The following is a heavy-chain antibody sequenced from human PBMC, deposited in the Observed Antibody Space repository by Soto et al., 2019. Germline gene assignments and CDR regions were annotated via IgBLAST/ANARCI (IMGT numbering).Heavy chain of an antibody. Sequence: PSETLSLTCTVSGGSISSGDYYWSWIRQPPGKGLEWIGYIYYSGSTYYNPSLKSRVTISVDTSKNQFSLKLSSVTAADTAVYYCARYRGVPNYYYGMDVWGQGTTVTVSS. J-gene: IGHJ6*02. CDR1: GGSISSGDYY. V-gene: IGHV4-30-4*01. CDR3: ARYRGVPNYYYGMDV. CDR2: IYYSGST. D-gene: IGHD3-10*01.